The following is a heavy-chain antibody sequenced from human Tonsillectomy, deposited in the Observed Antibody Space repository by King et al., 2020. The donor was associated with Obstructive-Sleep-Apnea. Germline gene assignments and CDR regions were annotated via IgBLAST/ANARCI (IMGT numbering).Heavy chain of an antibody. J-gene: IGHJ4*02. V-gene: IGHV4-39*07. CDR3: ARDDGYSLFDY. CDR2: IYYSGST. D-gene: IGHD5-24*01. CDR1: GGSIIRSNYY. Sequence: QLQESGPGLVKPSETLSLTCTVSGGSIIRSNYYWGWIRQPPGKGLEWIGSIYYSGSTYYNPSLKSRVIISVDTSKNQFSLKLRSVTAADTAVYYCARDDGYSLFDYWGQGTLVTVSS.